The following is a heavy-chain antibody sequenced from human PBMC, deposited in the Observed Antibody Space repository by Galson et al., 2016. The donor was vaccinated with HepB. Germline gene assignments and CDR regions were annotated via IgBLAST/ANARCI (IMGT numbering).Heavy chain of an antibody. Sequence: SLRLSCAASGFTFSSQSMNWVRQAPGKGLEWVSSISSRSSYIYYADSVKGRFIISRDNAKNSLYLQMNRLRIEDTALYYCAKDWGSTLDHWGQGTLVTVSS. J-gene: IGHJ4*02. D-gene: IGHD3-16*01. V-gene: IGHV3-21*01. CDR1: GFTFSSQS. CDR2: ISSRSSYI. CDR3: AKDWGSTLDH.